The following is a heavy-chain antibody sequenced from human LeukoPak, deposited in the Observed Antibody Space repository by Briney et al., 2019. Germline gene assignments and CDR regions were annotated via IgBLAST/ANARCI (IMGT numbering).Heavy chain of an antibody. CDR3: ASTPYDYVWGSYRHSDY. J-gene: IGHJ4*02. CDR1: GFTFSDYY. Sequence: LRLSCAASGFTFSDYYMSWIRQAPGKGLEWIGEINHSGSTNYNPSLKSRVTISVDTSKNQFSLKLSSVTAADTAVYYCASTPYDYVWGSYRHSDYWGQGTLVTVSS. CDR2: INHSGST. D-gene: IGHD3-16*02. V-gene: IGHV4-34*01.